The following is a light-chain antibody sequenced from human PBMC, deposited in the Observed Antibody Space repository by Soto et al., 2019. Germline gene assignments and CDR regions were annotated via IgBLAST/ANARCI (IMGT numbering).Light chain of an antibody. CDR2: LAS. V-gene: IGKV2-28*01. CDR3: MHALKASFT. Sequence: DIVMTQSPLSVSVTPGEAASISCRSSQSLLHRNGNSYLDWYLQRPGQSPQLVISLASNRASGVSDRFTGSVYGTDFTLYITRVEAEDVVVYYSMHALKASFTFGPGTKVELK. J-gene: IGKJ3*01. CDR1: QSLLHRNGNSY.